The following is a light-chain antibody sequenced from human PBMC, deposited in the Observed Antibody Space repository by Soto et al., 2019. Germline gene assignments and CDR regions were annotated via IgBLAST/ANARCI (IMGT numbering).Light chain of an antibody. V-gene: IGLV1-40*01. CDR3: QSYDSGLSGYV. Sequence: QSVLTQPPSVSGAPGQRVTISCTGSSSNIGAGYDVHWYQQLPGTAPKLLIYANNNRPSGVPDRFAGSKSGTSVSLAITGLQSDDEADYYCQSYDSGLSGYVFGTGTRSPS. CDR2: ANN. J-gene: IGLJ1*01. CDR1: SSNIGAGYD.